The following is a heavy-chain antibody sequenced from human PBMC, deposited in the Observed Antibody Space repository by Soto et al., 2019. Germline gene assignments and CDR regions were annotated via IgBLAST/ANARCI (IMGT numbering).Heavy chain of an antibody. V-gene: IGHV3-33*01. CDR3: ARDFQWLANDY. J-gene: IGHJ4*02. D-gene: IGHD6-19*01. CDR1: GFTFSSYG. CDR2: IWYDGSNK. Sequence: VQLVESGGGVVQPGRSLRLSCAASGFTFSSYGMHWVRQAPGKGLEWVAVIWYDGSNKYYADSVKGRFTISRDNSKNTLYLQMNSLRAEDTAVYYCARDFQWLANDYWGQGTLVTVSS.